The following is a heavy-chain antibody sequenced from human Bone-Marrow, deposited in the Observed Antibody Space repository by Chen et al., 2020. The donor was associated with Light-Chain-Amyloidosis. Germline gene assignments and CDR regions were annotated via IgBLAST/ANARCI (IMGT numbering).Heavy chain of an antibody. CDR2: INPNSDST. D-gene: IGHD2-2*01. V-gene: IGHV1-2*02. CDR1: GYTFTGYH. J-gene: IGHJ6*02. Sequence: QVQLVQSGAEVKKPGASVKVSCEASGYTFTGYHMHWVRQAPGQGLEWMGWINPNSDSTIYAQKFQGRVTMTRDTSISTVYMELSRLRSDDTAVYYCARGLHCSNTNCYLEFYYNAMVVWGQGTTVTVSS. CDR3: ARGLHCSNTNCYLEFYYNAMVV.